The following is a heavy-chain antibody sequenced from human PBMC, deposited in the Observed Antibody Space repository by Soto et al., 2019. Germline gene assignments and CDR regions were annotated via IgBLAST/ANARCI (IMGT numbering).Heavy chain of an antibody. CDR1: GYTFTSYG. CDR2: ISVYNDNT. D-gene: IGHD3-9*01. Sequence: QVQLVQSGSEIKKPGASVKVSCKAFGYTFTSYGIGWVRQAPGQGLEWMGWISVYNDNTNYAQKFQGRVTMTTETSSSTAYMELRSLKSDDTAVYYCARIGFEGHWGQGTLVTVSS. V-gene: IGHV1-18*01. J-gene: IGHJ1*01. CDR3: ARIGFEGH.